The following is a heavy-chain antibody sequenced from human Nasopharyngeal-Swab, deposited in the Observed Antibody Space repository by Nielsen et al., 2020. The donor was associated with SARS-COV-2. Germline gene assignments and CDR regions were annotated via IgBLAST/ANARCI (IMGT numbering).Heavy chain of an antibody. V-gene: IGHV3-7*01. CDR3: ARKNYFDY. Sequence: GASMKISCAASGFTFSSYWMSWVRQAPGKGLEWVANIKQDGSEKYYVDSVKGRFTISRDNAKNSLYLQMNSLRAEDTAVYYCARKNYFDYWGQGTLVTVSS. CDR1: GFTFSSYW. CDR2: IKQDGSEK. J-gene: IGHJ4*02.